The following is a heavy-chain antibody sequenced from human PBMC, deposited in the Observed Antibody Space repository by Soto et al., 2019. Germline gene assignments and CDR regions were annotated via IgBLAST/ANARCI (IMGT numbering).Heavy chain of an antibody. Sequence: PSQTLSLTCAISGDSASSNSATWSWIRQSPSRGLEWLGRTYYRSKWYNDYAVSVKSRIAINPDTSKNQFSLQLNSVTPEDTAVYSCARGRGDNWFAPGGQGTLVTVSS. CDR2: TYYRSKWYN. CDR3: ARGRGDNWFAP. CDR1: GDSASSNSAT. V-gene: IGHV6-1*01. J-gene: IGHJ5*02.